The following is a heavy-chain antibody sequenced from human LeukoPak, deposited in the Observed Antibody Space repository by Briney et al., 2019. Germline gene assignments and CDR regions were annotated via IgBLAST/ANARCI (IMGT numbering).Heavy chain of an antibody. CDR1: GYTFTGYY. CDR2: INPNSGGT. Sequence: ASVKVSCKASGYTFTGYYMHWVRQAPGQGLEWMGRINPNSGGTNYAQKFQGRVTMTRDTSISTAYMELSRLRSDDTAVYYCARVEGLYYDFWSDYLGYWGQGTLVTVSS. D-gene: IGHD3-3*01. CDR3: ARVEGLYYDFWSDYLGY. V-gene: IGHV1-2*06. J-gene: IGHJ4*02.